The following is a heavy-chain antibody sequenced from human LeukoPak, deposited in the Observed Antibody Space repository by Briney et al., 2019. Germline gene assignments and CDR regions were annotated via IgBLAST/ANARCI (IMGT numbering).Heavy chain of an antibody. CDR2: IYSGGST. J-gene: IGHJ6*03. CDR1: GFTVSSNY. CDR3: AKVAEVGATGYYYYMDV. D-gene: IGHD1-26*01. Sequence: GGSLRLSCAASGFTVSSNYMSWVRQAPGKGLEWVSVIYSGGSTYHADSVKGRFTTSRDNSKNTLYLQMNSLRAEDTAVYYCAKVAEVGATGYYYYMDVWGKGTTVTISS. V-gene: IGHV3-53*01.